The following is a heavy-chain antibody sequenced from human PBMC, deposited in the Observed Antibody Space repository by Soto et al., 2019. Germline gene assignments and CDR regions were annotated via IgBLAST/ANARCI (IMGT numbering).Heavy chain of an antibody. D-gene: IGHD2-2*02. J-gene: IGHJ4*02. CDR2: INPSGGST. Sequence: ASVKVSCKASGYTFTSYGISWVRQAPGQGLEWMGIINPSGGSTSYAQKFQGRVTMTRDTSTSTVYMELSSLRSEDTAVYYCARDPGYCSSTSCYTPLDYWGQGTLVTVSS. CDR3: ARDPGYCSSTSCYTPLDY. V-gene: IGHV1-46*03. CDR1: GYTFTSYG.